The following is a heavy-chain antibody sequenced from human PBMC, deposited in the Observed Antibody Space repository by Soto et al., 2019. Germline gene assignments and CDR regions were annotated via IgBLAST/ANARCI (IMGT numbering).Heavy chain of an antibody. Sequence: QVQLVQSGAEVKEPGASVKVSCKASGYTFIDYRMHWVRQAPGQGLEWMGMINPSGGSTTYAQKFQGRVTMTRDTSTTTVYMELSSLRSEDTAVYYCARERGAWGQGTLVTVSS. V-gene: IGHV1-46*01. CDR1: GYTFIDYR. D-gene: IGHD1-26*01. CDR2: INPSGGST. CDR3: ARERGA. J-gene: IGHJ4*02.